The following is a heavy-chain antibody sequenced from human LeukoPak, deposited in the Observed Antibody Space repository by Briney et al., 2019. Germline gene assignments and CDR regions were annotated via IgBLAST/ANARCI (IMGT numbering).Heavy chain of an antibody. D-gene: IGHD5-18*01. J-gene: IGHJ6*03. CDR3: ARGGYSYGYTRYYMDV. V-gene: IGHV3-11*06. Sequence: GRFTISRDNAKNSLNLQMISLRAEDTAVYYCARGGYSYGYTRYYMDVWGKGTTVTVSS.